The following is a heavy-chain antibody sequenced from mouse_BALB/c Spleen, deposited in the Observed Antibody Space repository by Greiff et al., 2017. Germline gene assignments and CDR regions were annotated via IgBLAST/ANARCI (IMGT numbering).Heavy chain of an antibody. Sequence: EVHLVESGGGLVKPGGSLKLSCAASGFPFSSYTMSWVRQTPEKRLEWVATISSGGSYTYYPDSVKGRFTISRDNAKNTLYLQMSSLKSEDTAMYYCTRDREGNYGDYGGQGTTLTVSS. V-gene: IGHV5-6-4*01. CDR1: GFPFSSYT. J-gene: IGHJ2*01. CDR2: ISSGGSYT. CDR3: TRDREGNYGDY. D-gene: IGHD2-1*01.